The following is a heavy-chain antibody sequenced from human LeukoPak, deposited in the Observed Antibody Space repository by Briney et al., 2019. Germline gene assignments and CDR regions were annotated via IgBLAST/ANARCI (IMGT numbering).Heavy chain of an antibody. J-gene: IGHJ4*02. D-gene: IGHD2-21*02. CDR1: GFTFSSYA. Sequence: GGSLRLSCAASGFTFSSYAMSWVRQAPGKGLEWVSVISVSGGSTYYADSVKGRFTISRDNSKNTLNLQMNSLGAGDTAVYYCAKAGVFGYCGGDCYFDYWGQGTLVTVAS. CDR2: ISVSGGST. V-gene: IGHV3-23*01. CDR3: AKAGVFGYCGGDCYFDY.